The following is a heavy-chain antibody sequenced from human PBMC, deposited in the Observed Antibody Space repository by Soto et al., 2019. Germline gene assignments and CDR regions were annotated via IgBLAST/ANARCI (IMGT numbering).Heavy chain of an antibody. CDR1: GFTFTDYG. Sequence: QVQLVQSGAEVKKPGASVKVSCKASGFTFTDYGFTWVRQAPGQGLEWMGWISAYNGDTKYAQNLQRRVTMTTDTSTSTAYMELRSLRSDDTAVYYCAIPAERHLDYYFDYWGQGTLVTVSS. CDR3: AIPAERHLDYYFDY. CDR2: ISAYNGDT. D-gene: IGHD3-9*01. J-gene: IGHJ4*02. V-gene: IGHV1-18*01.